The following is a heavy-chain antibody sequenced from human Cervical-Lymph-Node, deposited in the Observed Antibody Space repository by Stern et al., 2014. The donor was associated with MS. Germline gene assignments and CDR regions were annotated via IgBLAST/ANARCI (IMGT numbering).Heavy chain of an antibody. CDR3: AKDRGGKSSSACDY. D-gene: IGHD6-6*01. CDR1: GFTFSRYG. J-gene: IGHJ4*02. Sequence: VQLVESGGGVVQPGGSLRLSCSASGFTFSRYGMHWVRQAPGKGLEWVAVISYDGNSKYYADSVKGRFTISRDNAKNTLYLQMNSLRADDTSVYYCAKDRGGKSSSACDYWGQGTLVTVSS. CDR2: ISYDGNSK. V-gene: IGHV3-30*18.